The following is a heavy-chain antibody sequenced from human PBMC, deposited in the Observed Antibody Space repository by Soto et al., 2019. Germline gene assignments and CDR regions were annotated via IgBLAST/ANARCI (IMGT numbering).Heavy chain of an antibody. J-gene: IGHJ4*02. V-gene: IGHV3-30*03. Sequence: GGSLRLSCAASGFTFSDYAMHWVRQAPGKGLEWVAVVSHDGRNTHYADSVKGRFTISRDNAKNSLYLQMNSLRAEDTAVYYCARDYSSYGPFDYWGQGTLVTVS. CDR3: ARDYSSYGPFDY. CDR1: GFTFSDYA. CDR2: VSHDGRNT. D-gene: IGHD5-18*01.